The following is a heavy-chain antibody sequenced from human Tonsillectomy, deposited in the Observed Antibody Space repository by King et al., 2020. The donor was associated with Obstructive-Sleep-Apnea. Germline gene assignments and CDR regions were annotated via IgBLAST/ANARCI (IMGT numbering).Heavy chain of an antibody. CDR3: AGPSYGDYAPSGY. Sequence: QLVQSGAEVKKPGASVKVSCKASGYTFTSYGISWVRQAPGQGLEWMGWISAYNGNTNYAQKLQGRGTMTTDTSTSTAYMELRGRGSDDTAVYYWAGPSYGDYAPSGYWGQGTLVTVSS. J-gene: IGHJ4*02. D-gene: IGHD4-17*01. CDR2: ISAYNGNT. V-gene: IGHV1-18*01. CDR1: GYTFTSYG.